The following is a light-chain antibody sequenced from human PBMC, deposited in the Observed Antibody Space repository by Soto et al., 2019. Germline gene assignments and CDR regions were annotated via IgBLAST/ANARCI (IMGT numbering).Light chain of an antibody. Sequence: QSVLTQPASVSGSPGQSITLSCTGTSSDVGSYNLVSWYQQHPGKAPKLMIYEVSKRPSGVSNRFSASKSGNTASLTISGLLAEDEADYYCSSYATSSTLVFGGGTKLTVL. CDR3: SSYATSSTLV. V-gene: IGLV2-23*02. CDR1: SSDVGSYNL. CDR2: EVS. J-gene: IGLJ3*02.